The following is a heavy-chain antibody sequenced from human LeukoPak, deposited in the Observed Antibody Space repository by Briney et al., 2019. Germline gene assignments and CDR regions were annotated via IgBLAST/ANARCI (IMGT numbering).Heavy chain of an antibody. CDR1: GGSISSYY. Sequence: SETLSLTCTVSGGSISSYYWSWIRQPPGKGLEWIGYIYYSGSTNYNPSLKSRVTISVDTSKNQFSLKLSSVTAADTAVYYCARSAYCSSTSCYSYHYYMDVWGKGTTVTISS. J-gene: IGHJ6*03. V-gene: IGHV4-59*12. CDR2: IYYSGST. CDR3: ARSAYCSSTSCYSYHYYMDV. D-gene: IGHD2-2*01.